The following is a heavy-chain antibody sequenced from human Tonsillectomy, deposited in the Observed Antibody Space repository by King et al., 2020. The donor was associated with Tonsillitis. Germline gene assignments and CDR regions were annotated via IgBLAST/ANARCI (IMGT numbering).Heavy chain of an antibody. D-gene: IGHD3/OR15-3a*01. J-gene: IGHJ4*02. CDR1: GFTLSSYS. Sequence: VQLVESGGDLVQPGGSLRLSCAASGFTLSSYSMSWIRQAPGKGLEWLSYISSSGSVIYYADSVKGRFTISRDSAKNSLYLQMNSLRAEDTAVYYCAGGPGAIGLTIIPISFDSWGQGTLVTVSS. CDR3: AGGPGAIGLTIIPISFDS. CDR2: ISSSGSVI. V-gene: IGHV3-48*01.